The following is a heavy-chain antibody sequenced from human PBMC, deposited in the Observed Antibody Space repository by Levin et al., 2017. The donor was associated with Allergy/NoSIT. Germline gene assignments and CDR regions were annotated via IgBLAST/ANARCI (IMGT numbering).Heavy chain of an antibody. CDR2: ISYDGSNK. D-gene: IGHD4-17*01. V-gene: IGHV3-30*03. J-gene: IGHJ4*02. CDR3: ATTRDYGDYPFDY. Sequence: GESLKISCAASGFTFSSYGMHWVRQAPGKGLEWVAVISYDGSNKYYADSVKGRFTISRDNSKNTLYLQMNSLRAEDTAVYYCATTRDYGDYPFDYWGQGTLVTVSS. CDR1: GFTFSSYG.